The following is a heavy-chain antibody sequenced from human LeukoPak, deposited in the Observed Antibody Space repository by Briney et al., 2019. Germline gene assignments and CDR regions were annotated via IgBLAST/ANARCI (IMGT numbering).Heavy chain of an antibody. Sequence: SETLSLTCTVSGGSISSYYWSWIRQPPGKGLEWIGYIYYSGSTNYNPSLKSRVTISVDTSKNQFSLNLSSVTAADTAVYYCAREYSSSWYNWFDPWGQGTLVTVSS. J-gene: IGHJ5*02. V-gene: IGHV4-59*01. CDR1: GGSISSYY. CDR2: IYYSGST. CDR3: AREYSSSWYNWFDP. D-gene: IGHD6-13*01.